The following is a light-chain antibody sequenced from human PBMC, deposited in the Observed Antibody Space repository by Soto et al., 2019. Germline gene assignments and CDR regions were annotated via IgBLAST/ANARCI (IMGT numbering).Light chain of an antibody. V-gene: IGLV1-40*01. J-gene: IGLJ1*01. CDR1: SSNIGAGYD. Sequence: QSVLTQPPSVSGAPGQRVTISCTGSSSNIGAGYDVHWYQQLPGTAPKLLIYGNSNRPSGVPDRFSGSKSGTSASLAITRLQAEDEADYYCQSYDSSLNYVFGTGTKVTVL. CDR3: QSYDSSLNYV. CDR2: GNS.